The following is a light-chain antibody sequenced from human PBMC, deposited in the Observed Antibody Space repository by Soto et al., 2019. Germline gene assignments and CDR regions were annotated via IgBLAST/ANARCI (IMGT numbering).Light chain of an antibody. Sequence: GDSVPVTWRASQNIGNRLAWFQQKPGKPPKLLIEAASTLEIGVPSTFSGSGSGTEFSLTISSLGPEDFATYYCQHSYRTPITFGQGTKVDIK. CDR3: QHSYRTPIT. CDR2: AAS. V-gene: IGKV1-39*01. CDR1: QNIGNR. J-gene: IGKJ1*01.